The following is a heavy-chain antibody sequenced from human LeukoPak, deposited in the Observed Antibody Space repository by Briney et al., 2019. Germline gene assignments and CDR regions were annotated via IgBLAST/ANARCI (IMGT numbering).Heavy chain of an antibody. Sequence: ASVKVSCKASGYTFTGYYMHWVRQAPGQGLEWMGWINPNSGGTNYAQKFQGRVTMTRDTSISTAYMELSRLRSDDTAVYYCARAMRVYYAYYYYMDVWGKGTTVTVSS. D-gene: IGHD3-10*01. CDR2: INPNSGGT. J-gene: IGHJ6*03. CDR3: ARAMRVYYAYYYYMDV. CDR1: GYTFTGYY. V-gene: IGHV1-2*02.